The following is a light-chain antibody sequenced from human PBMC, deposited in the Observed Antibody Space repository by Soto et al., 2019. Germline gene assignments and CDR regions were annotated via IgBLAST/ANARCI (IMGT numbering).Light chain of an antibody. V-gene: IGKV1-5*03. CDR1: QSISTW. Sequence: DIQMTQSPSTLSASVGDRVTITCRASQSISTWLAWYQQKPGKAPKILIYKTSSLESGVPSRFSCSGSGTEFTLTISSLQPDDFATYYCQQYNTYSRTFGQGTKLEIK. CDR3: QQYNTYSRT. J-gene: IGKJ2*01. CDR2: KTS.